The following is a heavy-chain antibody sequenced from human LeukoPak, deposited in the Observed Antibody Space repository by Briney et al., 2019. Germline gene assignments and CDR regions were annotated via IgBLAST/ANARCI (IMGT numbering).Heavy chain of an antibody. Sequence: GGSLRLSCAASGFTFDDYAMHWVRQAPGKGLEWVSGISWNSGSIGYADSVKGRFTISRDNAKNSLYLQMNSLRAEDTALYYCAKSTSSGWYEGYYFDYWGQGTLVTVPS. CDR1: GFTFDDYA. D-gene: IGHD6-19*01. CDR2: ISWNSGSI. CDR3: AKSTSSGWYEGYYFDY. J-gene: IGHJ4*02. V-gene: IGHV3-9*01.